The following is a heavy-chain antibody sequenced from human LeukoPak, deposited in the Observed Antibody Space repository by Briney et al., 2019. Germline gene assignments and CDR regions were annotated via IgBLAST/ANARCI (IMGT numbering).Heavy chain of an antibody. CDR1: GGTFSSYA. CDR3: ARACSSTSCSGSDYYYYGMDV. Sequence: EASVKVSCTASGGTFSSYAISWVRQAPGQGLEWMGGIIPIFGTANYAQKFQGRVTITADKSTSTAYMELSSLRSEDTAVYYCARACSSTSCSGSDYYYYGMDVWGKGTTVTVSS. V-gene: IGHV1-69*06. D-gene: IGHD2-2*01. CDR2: IIPIFGTA. J-gene: IGHJ6*04.